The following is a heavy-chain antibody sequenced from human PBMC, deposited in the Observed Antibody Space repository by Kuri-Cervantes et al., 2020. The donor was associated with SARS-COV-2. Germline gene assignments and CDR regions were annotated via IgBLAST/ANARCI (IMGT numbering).Heavy chain of an antibody. Sequence: SETLSLTCTVSGGSISSSSYYWGWIRQPPGKGLEWIGSIYYSGSTYYKPSLKSRVTISVDTSKNQFSLKLSSVTAADTAVYYCASCDSSSWYYFDYWGQGTLVTVSS. CDR3: ASCDSSSWYYFDY. D-gene: IGHD6-13*01. CDR2: IYYSGST. J-gene: IGHJ4*02. V-gene: IGHV4-39*01. CDR1: GGSISSSSYY.